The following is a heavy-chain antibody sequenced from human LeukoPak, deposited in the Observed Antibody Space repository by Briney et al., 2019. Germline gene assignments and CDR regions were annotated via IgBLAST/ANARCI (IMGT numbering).Heavy chain of an antibody. CDR3: ARATPSFGRNIEKYFDY. V-gene: IGHV1-46*01. J-gene: IGHJ4*02. CDR1: GYTFINYY. CDR2: IDPSVGGT. Sequence: ASVKVSCKASGYTFINYYVHWVRQAPGQGLEWMGIIDPSVGGTSYAQKFQGRVSMTRDMSTRTVYMELSSLRSEDTAVYYCARATPSFGRNIEKYFDYWGQGTLVTVSS. D-gene: IGHD1-26*01.